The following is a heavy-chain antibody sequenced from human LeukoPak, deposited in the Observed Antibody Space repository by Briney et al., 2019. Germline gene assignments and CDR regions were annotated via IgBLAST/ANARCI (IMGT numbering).Heavy chain of an antibody. D-gene: IGHD6-19*01. CDR2: ISYDGTNK. CDR3: ARNSGWYGLS. V-gene: IGHV3-30*04. CDR1: GFTFSTYA. Sequence: GGSLRLSCAASGFTFSTYAMHWVRQAPGKGLEWAALISYDGTNKQYADSVKGRFTISRDNSKNTLYLQMNSLRADDTAIYYCARNSGWYGLSWGQGTLVTVSS. J-gene: IGHJ1*01.